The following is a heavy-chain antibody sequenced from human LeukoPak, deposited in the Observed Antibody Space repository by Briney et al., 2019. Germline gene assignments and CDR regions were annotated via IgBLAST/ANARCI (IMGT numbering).Heavy chain of an antibody. CDR1: GYTFTARF. CDR3: ARDPNGDYIGTFDM. J-gene: IGHJ3*02. CDR2: INPNSGGA. V-gene: IGHV1-2*02. D-gene: IGHD4-17*01. Sequence: GASMRVSCKTSGYTFTARFIHWVRQVPGQGLEWMGWINPNSGGALYAQKFRGRVTMTGDTSTNTAFMELTSLTSDDTAMYFCARDPNGDYIGTFDMWGRGTMVSVSS.